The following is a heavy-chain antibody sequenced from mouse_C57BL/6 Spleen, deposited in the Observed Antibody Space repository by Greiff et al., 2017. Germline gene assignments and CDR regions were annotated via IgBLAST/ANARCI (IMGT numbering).Heavy chain of an antibody. D-gene: IGHD1-1*01. CDR2: IYPRSGNT. Sequence: QVQLQQSGAELARPGASVKLSCKASGYTFTSYGISWVKQRTGQGLEWIGEIYPRSGNTYYNEKFKGKATLTADKSSSTAYMELRSLTSDDSAVYFCARSGGSSYFDDWGQGTTLTVSS. CDR3: ARSGGSSYFDD. V-gene: IGHV1-81*01. CDR1: GYTFTSYG. J-gene: IGHJ2*01.